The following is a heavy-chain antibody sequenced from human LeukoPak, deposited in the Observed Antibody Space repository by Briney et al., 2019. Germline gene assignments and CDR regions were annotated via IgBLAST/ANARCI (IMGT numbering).Heavy chain of an antibody. CDR3: ARGGAEYSNRYYYMDV. J-gene: IGHJ6*03. CDR2: INHSGST. D-gene: IGHD6-6*01. CDR1: GGSFSGYY. V-gene: IGHV4-34*01. Sequence: PSETLSLTCAVYGGSFSGYYWSWTRQPPGKGLEWIGEINHSGSTNYNPSLKSRVTISVDTSKNQFSLKLSSVTAADTAVYYCARGGAEYSNRYYYMDVWGKGTTVTVSS.